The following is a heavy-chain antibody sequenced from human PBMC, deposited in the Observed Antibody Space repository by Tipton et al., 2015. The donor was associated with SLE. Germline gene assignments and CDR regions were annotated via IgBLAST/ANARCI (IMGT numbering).Heavy chain of an antibody. Sequence: TLSLTCNVSGYSISSGYYWAWIRQPPGKGLEWIGTIYHSGSTYYNPSLKSRVTISVDMSKNQFSLKLSSVTAADTAVYYCARDAYGMDVWGQGTTATVSS. CDR2: IYHSGST. CDR3: ARDAYGMDV. J-gene: IGHJ6*02. CDR1: GYSISSGYY. V-gene: IGHV4-38-2*02.